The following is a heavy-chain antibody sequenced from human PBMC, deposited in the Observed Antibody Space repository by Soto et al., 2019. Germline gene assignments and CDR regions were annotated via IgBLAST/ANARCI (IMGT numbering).Heavy chain of an antibody. V-gene: IGHV4-59*01. CDR2: ISYSGST. CDR1: GGSISSCY. Sequence: SETLSLTCTVSGGSISSCYWIWIRQPPGKGLEWIGYISYSGSTNYNPSLKSRPTISVDTSKNQFSLKLRSVTAADTAVYYCARASPYGDYALDYWGQGTLVTVSS. J-gene: IGHJ4*02. D-gene: IGHD4-17*01. CDR3: ARASPYGDYALDY.